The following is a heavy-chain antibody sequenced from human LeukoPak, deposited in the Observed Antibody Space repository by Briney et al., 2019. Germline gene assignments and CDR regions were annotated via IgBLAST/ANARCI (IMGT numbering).Heavy chain of an antibody. CDR1: LGSISSGGYY. J-gene: IGHJ6*03. CDR3: ARDLTGTTDRDYYYMDV. V-gene: IGHV4-31*03. D-gene: IGHD1-7*01. CDR2: IYYSGST. Sequence: SETLSHTCTVSLGSISSGGYYWSWIRQHPGKGLGWLGYIYYSGSTYYNPSLKSRVTTSVDTSKNQFSLKLSSVTAADTAVYYCARDLTGTTDRDYYYMDVWGKGTTVTVSS.